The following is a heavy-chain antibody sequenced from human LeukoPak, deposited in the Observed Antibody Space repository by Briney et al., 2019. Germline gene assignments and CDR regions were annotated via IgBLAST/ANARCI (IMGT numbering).Heavy chain of an antibody. CDR3: ARHPLQGTVLFDY. CDR2: IYYSGST. Sequence: SETLSLTCTVSGGSISSYYWSWIRQPPGKGLEWIGYIYYSGSTNYNPSLKSRVTISVDTSKNQFSLKLSSVTAADTAVYYCARHPLQGTVLFDYWGQGTLVTVSS. V-gene: IGHV4-59*01. CDR1: GGSISSYY. J-gene: IGHJ4*02. D-gene: IGHD1-1*01.